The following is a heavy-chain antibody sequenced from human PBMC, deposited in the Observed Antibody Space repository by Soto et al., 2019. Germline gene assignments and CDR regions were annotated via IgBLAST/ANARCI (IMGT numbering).Heavy chain of an antibody. CDR3: ARGRRPPIWGRYDKSGNFSN. D-gene: IGHD3-16*01. V-gene: IGHV1-18*01. CDR1: GYNFFGYG. CDR2: ISVYNAKT. Sequence: ASVKVSCKASGYNFFGYGLIWVRQAPGQGLEWMGWISVYNAKTNYAQKFQGRVTMTPDTSATTVYMELRSLTSDDTAVYYCARGRRPPIWGRYDKSGNFSNCGQSTLVTVSA. J-gene: IGHJ1*01.